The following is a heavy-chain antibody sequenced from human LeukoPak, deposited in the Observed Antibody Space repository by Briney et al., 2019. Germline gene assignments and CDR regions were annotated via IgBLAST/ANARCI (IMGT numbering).Heavy chain of an antibody. Sequence: PGGSLRLSCAASGFTFSSYSMNWVRQAPGKGLEWVSYISSSGSTIYYADSVKGRFTISRDNAKNSLYLQMNSLRAEDTAVYYCARSEPIVVVVAATGAAFDIWGQGTMVTVSS. CDR1: GFTFSSYS. J-gene: IGHJ3*02. CDR3: ARSEPIVVVVAATGAAFDI. D-gene: IGHD2-15*01. CDR2: ISSSGSTI. V-gene: IGHV3-48*04.